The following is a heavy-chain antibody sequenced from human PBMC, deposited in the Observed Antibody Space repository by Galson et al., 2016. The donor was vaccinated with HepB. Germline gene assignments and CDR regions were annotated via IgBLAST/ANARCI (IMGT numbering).Heavy chain of an antibody. CDR3: AKDPYYYGSGIDLSFDC. V-gene: IGHV3-30*18. CDR1: GFRFSSYG. CDR2: ILYDGSKK. J-gene: IGHJ4*02. Sequence: SLRLSCAASGFRFSSYGMHWVRQASGKGLEWVAVILYDGSKKYYADSVKGRFTISRDTSKNTLYLQMNSLRAEDTAVSYCAKDPYYYGSGIDLSFDCWGQGTLVTVSS. D-gene: IGHD3-10*01.